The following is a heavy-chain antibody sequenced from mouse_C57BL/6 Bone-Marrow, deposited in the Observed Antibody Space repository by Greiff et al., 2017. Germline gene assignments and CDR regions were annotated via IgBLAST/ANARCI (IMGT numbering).Heavy chain of an antibody. CDR3: ARLFITTVVARYFDV. CDR1: GYTFTSYW. V-gene: IGHV1-72*01. CDR2: IDPNSGGT. J-gene: IGHJ1*03. Sequence: VQLQQPGAELVKPGASVKLSCKASGYTFTSYWMHWVKQRPGRGLEWIGRIDPNSGGTKYNEKFKSKATLTVDKPSSTAYMQLSSLTSEDSAVYYCARLFITTVVARYFDVWGIGTTVTVSS. D-gene: IGHD1-1*01.